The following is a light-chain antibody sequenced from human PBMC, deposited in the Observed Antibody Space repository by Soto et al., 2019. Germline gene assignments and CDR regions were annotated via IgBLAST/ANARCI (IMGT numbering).Light chain of an antibody. CDR2: DTS. CDR3: QQRSNWPPIT. V-gene: IGKV3D-20*02. J-gene: IGKJ5*01. CDR1: QTLSSSF. Sequence: EIVLTQPPGTLSLSPGERATLSCRTIQTLSSSFLAWYQQTPGQAPRLLIYDTSTRAIDIPDRFSGSGSGTDFTLTISSLEPEDFAVYYCQQRSNWPPITFGQGTRLEIK.